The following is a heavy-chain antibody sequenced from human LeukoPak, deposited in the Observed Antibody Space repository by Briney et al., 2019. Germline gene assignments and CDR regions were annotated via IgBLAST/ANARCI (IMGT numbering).Heavy chain of an antibody. CDR3: ARVQSGEMATFDY. V-gene: IGHV3-21*01. D-gene: IGHD5-24*01. Sequence: GGSLRLSCAASGFIFSSYSMNWVRHAPGKGLEWVSSISSTSTYIHYADSLKGRFTISRDNARNSLYLQINSLRVEDTAVYYCARVQSGEMATFDYWGQGTLVTVSS. CDR2: ISSTSTYI. J-gene: IGHJ4*02. CDR1: GFIFSSYS.